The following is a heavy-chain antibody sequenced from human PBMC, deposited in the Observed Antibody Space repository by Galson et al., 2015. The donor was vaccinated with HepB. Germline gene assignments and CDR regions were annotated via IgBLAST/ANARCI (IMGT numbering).Heavy chain of an antibody. CDR1: GGTFSSYA. D-gene: IGHD2-2*01. J-gene: IGHJ5*02. CDR2: IIPILGIA. Sequence: SVKVSCKASGGTFSSYAISWVRQAPGQGLEWMGRIIPILGIANYAQKFQGRVTITADKSTSTAYMELSSLRSEDTAVYYCARTHIVVVPAAQGGWFDPWGQGTLATVSS. V-gene: IGHV1-69*04. CDR3: ARTHIVVVPAAQGGWFDP.